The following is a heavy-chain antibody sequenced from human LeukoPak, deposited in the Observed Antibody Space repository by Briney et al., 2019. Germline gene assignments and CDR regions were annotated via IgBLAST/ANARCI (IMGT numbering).Heavy chain of an antibody. Sequence: SETLSLTCAVYGGSFSGYYWSWIRQPPGKGLEWIGEINHGGSTNYNPSLKSRVTISVDTSKNQFSLKLSSVTAADTAVYYCARQREVAAAPDAFDIWGQGTMVTVSS. J-gene: IGHJ3*02. V-gene: IGHV4-34*01. CDR1: GGSFSGYY. CDR2: INHGGST. D-gene: IGHD6-13*01. CDR3: ARQREVAAAPDAFDI.